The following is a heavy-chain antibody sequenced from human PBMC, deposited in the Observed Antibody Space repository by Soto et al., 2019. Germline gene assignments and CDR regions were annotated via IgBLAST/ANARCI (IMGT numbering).Heavy chain of an antibody. J-gene: IGHJ6*02. V-gene: IGHV4-34*01. CDR3: ARGDSNYYYYGMDV. D-gene: IGHD2-15*01. Sequence: QVQLQQWGAGLLKPSETLSLTCAVYGGSFSGYYWSWIRQPPGKGLEWIGEINHSGSTNYNPSLKRRVTISVDTSKNQFSLKLSSVPAADTAVYYCARGDSNYYYYGMDVWGQGTTVTVSS. CDR1: GGSFSGYY. CDR2: INHSGST.